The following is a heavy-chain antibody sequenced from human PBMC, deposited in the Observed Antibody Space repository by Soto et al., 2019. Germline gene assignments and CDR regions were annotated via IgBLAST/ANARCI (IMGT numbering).Heavy chain of an antibody. D-gene: IGHD5-18*01. CDR3: ARTQYSYGQTHPEHYYGMDV. J-gene: IGHJ6*02. V-gene: IGHV1-2*04. CDR2: INPNSGGT. Sequence: ASVKVSCKASGYTFTGYYMHWVRQAPGQGLEWMGWINPNSGGTNYAQKFQGWVTMTRDTSISTAYMELSRLRSDDTAVYYCARTQYSYGQTHPEHYYGMDVWGQGTTVTVSS. CDR1: GYTFTGYY.